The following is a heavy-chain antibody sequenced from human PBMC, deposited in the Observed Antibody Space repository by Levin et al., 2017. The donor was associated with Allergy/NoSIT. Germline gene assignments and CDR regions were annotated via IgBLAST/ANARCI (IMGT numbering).Heavy chain of an antibody. CDR1: GYTFTSYG. J-gene: IGHJ4*02. V-gene: IGHV1-18*01. CDR3: VRDRIGGSYYRHFDY. Sequence: GESLKISCKASGYTFTSYGISWVRQAPGQGLEWLGWISAYDGDTNYVQKLQDRVIMTTDTSTSTASMELRALRSDDTAVYYCVRDRIGGSYYRHFDYWGQGTLVTVSS. CDR2: ISAYDGDT. D-gene: IGHD1-26*01.